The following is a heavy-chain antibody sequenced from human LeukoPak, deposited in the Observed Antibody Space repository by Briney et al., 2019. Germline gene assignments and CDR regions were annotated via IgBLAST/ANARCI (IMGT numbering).Heavy chain of an antibody. Sequence: GGSLRLSCAASGFTFSSYAMSWVRQAPGKGLEWVLAISGSGGSTYYADSVKGRFTISRDNSKNTLYLQMNSLRAEDTAVYYCAKDLVDIVATIEGYWGQGTLVTVSS. CDR2: ISGSGGST. J-gene: IGHJ4*02. V-gene: IGHV3-23*01. D-gene: IGHD5-12*01. CDR3: AKDLVDIVATIEGY. CDR1: GFTFSSYA.